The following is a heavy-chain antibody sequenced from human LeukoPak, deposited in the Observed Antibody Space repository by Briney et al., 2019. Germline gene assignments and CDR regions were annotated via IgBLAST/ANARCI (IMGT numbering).Heavy chain of an antibody. J-gene: IGHJ4*02. D-gene: IGHD6-19*01. Sequence: PGGSLRLSCAASGFTVSTNYMSWVRQAPGKGLEWVSVIYSGGSTYYADSLKGRFTISRDNSKNTLYLQMNSLRAEDTAVYYWARVANNSGWYRLWGQGTLVTVSS. V-gene: IGHV3-66*01. CDR1: GFTVSTNY. CDR3: ARVANNSGWYRL. CDR2: IYSGGST.